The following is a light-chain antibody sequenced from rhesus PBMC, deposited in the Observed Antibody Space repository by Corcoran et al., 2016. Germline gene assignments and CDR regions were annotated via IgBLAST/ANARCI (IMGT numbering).Light chain of an antibody. J-gene: IGKJ2*01. CDR3: GQGTHWPYS. CDR1: QSLVHSNGNTY. Sequence: DVVMTQSPLSLPITPGQPASISCRSSQSLVHSNGNTYLSWYQQKPGQPPRLRIYKVSNRDSGVPDRFSGSGAGTDFTLKISRVEAEDVGIYYCGQGTHWPYSFGQGTKVEIK. V-gene: IGKV2-64*01. CDR2: KVS.